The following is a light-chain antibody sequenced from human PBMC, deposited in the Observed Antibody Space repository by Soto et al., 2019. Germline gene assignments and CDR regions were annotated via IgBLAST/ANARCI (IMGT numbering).Light chain of an antibody. CDR2: EVS. V-gene: IGLV2-14*01. J-gene: IGLJ1*01. CDR3: SSCTSSITYV. CDR1: SSDVGGYNY. Sequence: QSALTQPASVSGSPGQSITISCTGTSSDVGGYNYVSWYQQHPGKAPKLMIYEVSNRPSGVSNRFSGSKSGNTASLTISGLQAEDEADYYCSSCTSSITYVFGTGTKLTVL.